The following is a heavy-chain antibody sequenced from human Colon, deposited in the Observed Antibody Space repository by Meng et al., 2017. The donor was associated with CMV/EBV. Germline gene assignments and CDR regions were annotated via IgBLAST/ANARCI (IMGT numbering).Heavy chain of an antibody. J-gene: IGHJ4*02. CDR1: GYTFISYD. CDR3: AIRLGSLYDT. Sequence: SCKASGYTFISYDINWVRQAAGQGLEWMGWMNPDSGDTGSAQKFQGRITMTRNTSTDTAYMELSSLRSDDTAVYYCAIRLGSLYDTWGQGTLVTVSS. V-gene: IGHV1-8*01. CDR2: MNPDSGDT. D-gene: IGHD5/OR15-5a*01.